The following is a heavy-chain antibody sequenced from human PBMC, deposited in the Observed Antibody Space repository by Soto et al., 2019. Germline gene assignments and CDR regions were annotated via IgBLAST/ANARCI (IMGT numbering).Heavy chain of an antibody. D-gene: IGHD1-20*01. CDR3: ARSRITGSTWTFDY. J-gene: IGHJ4*02. V-gene: IGHV5-51*01. CDR1: GYSFTNYW. CDR2: IYPGDPDT. Sequence: LGESLKISCKGSGYSFTNYWIGWVRQMPGKGLEWMGIIYPGDPDTRYSPSFQGQVTISTDKSISTAYLQWSSLRASDSAMYYCARSRITGSTWTFDYWGQGTLVTVYS.